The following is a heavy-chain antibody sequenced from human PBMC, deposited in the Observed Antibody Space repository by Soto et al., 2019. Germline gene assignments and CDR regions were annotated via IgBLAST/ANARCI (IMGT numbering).Heavy chain of an antibody. V-gene: IGHV3-30*18. J-gene: IGHJ4*02. D-gene: IGHD3-22*01. CDR2: ISYDGSNK. Sequence: QVQLVESGGGVVQPGRSLRLSCAASGFTFSSYGMHWVRQAPGRGLEWVAVISYDGSNKYYADSVKGRFTISRDNSKNTLYPQMNSLGAEDTAVYYWAKDTYYYVSSANSRPVVWGPGTLVTVSS. CDR1: GFTFSSYG. CDR3: AKDTYYYVSSANSRPVV.